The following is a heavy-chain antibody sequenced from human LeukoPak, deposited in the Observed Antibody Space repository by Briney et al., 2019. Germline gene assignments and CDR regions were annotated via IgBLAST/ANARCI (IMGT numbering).Heavy chain of an antibody. CDR1: GFTFSSYW. J-gene: IGHJ4*02. CDR2: IKEDGSEK. CDR3: ARGFSISY. D-gene: IGHD2/OR15-2a*01. V-gene: IGHV3-7*03. Sequence: GGSLRLSCAASGFTFSSYWMSWVRHAPGNGLEWVANIKEDGSEKNYVDSVKGRFTVSRDNAKNSLYLQMNSLRAEDTAVYYCARGFSISYWGQGTLVTVSS.